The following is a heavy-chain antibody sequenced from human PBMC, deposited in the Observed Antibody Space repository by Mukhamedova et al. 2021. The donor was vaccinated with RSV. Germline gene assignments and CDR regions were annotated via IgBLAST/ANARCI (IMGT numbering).Heavy chain of an antibody. CDR3: ARDPTYSSANDAFDI. D-gene: IGHD6-19*01. J-gene: IGHJ3*02. CDR2: IYSDGST. V-gene: IGHV3-53*05. Sequence: VRQAPGKGLEWVSVIYSDGSTYYADSVKGRFTISRDNSKNTLYLQMNSLRAEDTAVYYCARDPTYSSANDAFDIWGQGTMVTVSS.